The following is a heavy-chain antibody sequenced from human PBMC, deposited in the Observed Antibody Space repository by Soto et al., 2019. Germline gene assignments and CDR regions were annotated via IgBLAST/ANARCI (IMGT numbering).Heavy chain of an antibody. D-gene: IGHD6-19*01. CDR1: GFTFSSYW. V-gene: IGHV3-7*01. CDR2: IKQDGSEK. Sequence: EVQLVESGGGLVQPGGSLRLSCAASGFTFSSYWMSWVRQAPGKGLEWVANIKQDGSEKFYVDSVKGRFTISRDNAKNSLYVQINGLRPDGTAVYYCASGSGWDPFDYWGQGTLVTVSS. J-gene: IGHJ4*02. CDR3: ASGSGWDPFDY.